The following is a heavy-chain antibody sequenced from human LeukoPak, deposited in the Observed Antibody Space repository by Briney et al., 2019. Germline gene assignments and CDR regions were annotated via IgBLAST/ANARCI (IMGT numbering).Heavy chain of an antibody. CDR3: ACQWSLYAFDI. V-gene: IGHV3-64*01. D-gene: IGHD3-3*01. J-gene: IGHJ3*02. Sequence: PGGSLRLSCAASGFIFSNHDIQWVRQAPGKGLEYVSGTTGNGGTTFYANSVKGRFTISRDNSKNTLYLQMGSLRAEDMAVYYCACQWSLYAFDIWGQGTMVTVSS. CDR2: TTGNGGTT. CDR1: GFIFSNHD.